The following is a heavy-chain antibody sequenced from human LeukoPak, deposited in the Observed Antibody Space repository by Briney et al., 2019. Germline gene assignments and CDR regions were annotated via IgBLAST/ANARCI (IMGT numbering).Heavy chain of an antibody. V-gene: IGHV1-2*02. D-gene: IGHD3-16*01. CDR1: GYTFTGYY. CDR3: ARTDYIWGSYLGY. CDR2: INPNSGGT. Sequence: ASVKVSCKASGYTFTGYYMHWVRQAPGQGLAWMGWINPNSGGTNYAQKFQGRVTMTRDTSISTAYMELSRLRSDDTAVYYCARTDYIWGSYLGYWGQGTLVTVSS. J-gene: IGHJ4*02.